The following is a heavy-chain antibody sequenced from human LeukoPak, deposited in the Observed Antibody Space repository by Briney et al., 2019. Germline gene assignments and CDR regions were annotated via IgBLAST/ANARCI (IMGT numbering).Heavy chain of an antibody. D-gene: IGHD1-1*01. V-gene: IGHV4-59*01. CDR2: IYYSGST. CDR1: GGSISSYY. J-gene: IGHJ5*02. Sequence: PSETLSLTCTVSGGSISSYYRSWIRQPPGKGLEWIGYIYYSGSTNYNPSLKSRVTISVDTSKNQFALKLSSVTAADTAVYYCARQTGGWFDPWGQGTLVTVSS. CDR3: ARQTGGWFDP.